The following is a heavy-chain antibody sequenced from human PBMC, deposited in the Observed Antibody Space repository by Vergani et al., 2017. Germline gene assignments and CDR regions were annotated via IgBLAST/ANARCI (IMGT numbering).Heavy chain of an antibody. Sequence: QVQLVESGGGVVQPGRSLRLSCAASGFTFSSYAMHWVRQAPGKGLEWVAVISYDGSNKYYAASVKGRFTISRDNSKNTLYLQMNSLRAEDTAVYYCARDSDGSGSYYYYMDVWGKGTTVTVSS. CDR3: ARDSDGSGSYYYYMDV. J-gene: IGHJ6*03. V-gene: IGHV3-30-3*01. D-gene: IGHD3-10*01. CDR1: GFTFSSYA. CDR2: ISYDGSNK.